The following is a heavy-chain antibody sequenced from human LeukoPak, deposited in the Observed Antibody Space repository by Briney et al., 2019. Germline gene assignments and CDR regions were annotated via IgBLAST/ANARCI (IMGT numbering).Heavy chain of an antibody. D-gene: IGHD3-10*01. CDR2: IYYGGST. CDR1: GGSINTFY. Sequence: SETLSLTCAVSGGSINTFYWSWIRQPPGKGLEWIAYIYYGGSTYSNPSLKGRVTISADTSKNQFSLKLTSVTAADTAVYYCARSSVSGTYSGGYWGQGTLVTVSS. V-gene: IGHV4-59*08. J-gene: IGHJ4*02. CDR3: ARSSVSGTYSGGY.